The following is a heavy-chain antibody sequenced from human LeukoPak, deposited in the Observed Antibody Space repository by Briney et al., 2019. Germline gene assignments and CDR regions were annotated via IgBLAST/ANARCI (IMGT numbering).Heavy chain of an antibody. CDR1: NYTFNTYG. CDR2: SSPYNGET. V-gene: IGHV1-18*01. J-gene: IGHJ4*02. CDR3: ARDGGYDLYYFDY. Sequence: GASVKVSCKASNYTFNTYGINWVRQAPGQGLEWMGWSSPYNGETNYAHKVQGRVTMTTDTSTSTAYMELRSLRSGDTAVYYCARDGGYDLYYFDYWGQGTLVTVSS. D-gene: IGHD5-12*01.